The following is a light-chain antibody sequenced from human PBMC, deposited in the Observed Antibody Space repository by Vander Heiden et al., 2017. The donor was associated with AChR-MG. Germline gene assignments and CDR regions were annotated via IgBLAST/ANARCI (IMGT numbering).Light chain of an antibody. J-gene: IGLJ2*01. CDR2: GNS. V-gene: IGLV1-40*01. CDR1: SSNLGGGYD. CDR3: QSYDSSLSGSV. Sequence: QSVLTQPPSVSGAPGQRVTISCPGSSSNLGGGYDLHWYQQLPGTAPKLLIYGNSNRPSGVPDRFSGSKSGTSASLAITGLQAEDEADYYCQSYDSSLSGSVFGGGTKLTVL.